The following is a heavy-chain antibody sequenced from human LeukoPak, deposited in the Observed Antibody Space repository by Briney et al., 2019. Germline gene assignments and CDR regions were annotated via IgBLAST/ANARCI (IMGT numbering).Heavy chain of an antibody. J-gene: IGHJ4*02. CDR3: ATARCGGDCSPSFDY. V-gene: IGHV1-2*04. Sequence: SVKVSCKASGYTITGYYIHWVRQAPGQGLEWMGWINPNSGGTDYVQNFQGWVTMTRDTSISTAYMELSRLKSDDTAVYYCATARCGGDCSPSFDYWGQGTLVTVSS. CDR1: GYTITGYY. D-gene: IGHD2-21*02. CDR2: INPNSGGT.